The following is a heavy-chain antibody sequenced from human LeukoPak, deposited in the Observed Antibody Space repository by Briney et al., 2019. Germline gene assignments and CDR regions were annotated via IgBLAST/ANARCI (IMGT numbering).Heavy chain of an antibody. Sequence: SETLSLTCAVYGGSFSGYYWSWIRQPLGKGLEWSGEINHSGSTNYNPSLKSRVTTSLDTSNNQFSLKLSSVTAADTAVYYCARHELRAAGYGDYAFLDYWGQGTLVTVSS. D-gene: IGHD4-17*01. V-gene: IGHV4-34*01. CDR2: INHSGST. CDR3: ARHELRAAGYGDYAFLDY. J-gene: IGHJ4*02. CDR1: GGSFSGYY.